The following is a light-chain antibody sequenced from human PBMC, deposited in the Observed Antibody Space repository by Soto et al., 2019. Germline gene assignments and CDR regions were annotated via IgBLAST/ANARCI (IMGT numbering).Light chain of an antibody. CDR3: QQRSNWPLT. J-gene: IGKJ4*01. Sequence: EIVLTQSPATLSLSPGERATLSCRASQSVSSYLAWYQQNPGQAPRLLIYDASNRATGIPARFSGSGSGTDFPLTISSLEPEDFAVYYCQQRSNWPLTFGGGTKVEIK. V-gene: IGKV3-11*01. CDR1: QSVSSY. CDR2: DAS.